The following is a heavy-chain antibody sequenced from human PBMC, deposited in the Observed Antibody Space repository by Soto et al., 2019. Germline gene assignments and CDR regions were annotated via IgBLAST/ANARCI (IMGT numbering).Heavy chain of an antibody. CDR2: IRSKAYGGTT. V-gene: IGHV3-49*03. D-gene: IGHD2-2*01. CDR1: GFTFGDYA. CDR3: AKGGEYQLLRIYFDY. Sequence: SLRLSCTASGFTFGDYAMSWFRQAPGKGLEWVAFIRSKAYGGTTEYAASVKGRFTISRDNSENTLHLQMNSLRAEDTAMYYCAKGGEYQLLRIYFDYWGQGTPVTVS. J-gene: IGHJ4*02.